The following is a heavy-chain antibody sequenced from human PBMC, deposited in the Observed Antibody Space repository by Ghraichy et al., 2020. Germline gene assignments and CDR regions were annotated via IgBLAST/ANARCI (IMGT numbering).Heavy chain of an antibody. J-gene: IGHJ3*02. V-gene: IGHV1-18*01. CDR2: VSPYNHNT. Sequence: ASVKVSCKASGYTFTTYGITWVRQAPGQGLEWMGWVSPYNHNTFYARSVQGRITMTTDTSTRTAYMELRSLRSDDTAVYYCARDRSGMYSVYAFDIWGQGTMVTVSS. CDR3: ARDRSGMYSVYAFDI. CDR1: GYTFTTYG. D-gene: IGHD1-26*01.